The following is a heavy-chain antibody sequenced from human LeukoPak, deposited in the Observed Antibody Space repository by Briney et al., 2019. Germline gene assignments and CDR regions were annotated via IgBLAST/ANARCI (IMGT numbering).Heavy chain of an antibody. D-gene: IGHD3-10*01. CDR2: ISGSGTI. V-gene: IGHV4-4*07. Sequence: PSETLSLTCTVSGGSISSYYWSWIRQPAGKGLEWIGRISGSGTITYNPALQSRLSISIDASKNQFSLKLMSVTAADTAVYYCARDSGTTGEVKFDPWGQGTLVTVSS. CDR3: ARDSGTTGEVKFDP. J-gene: IGHJ5*02. CDR1: GGSISSYY.